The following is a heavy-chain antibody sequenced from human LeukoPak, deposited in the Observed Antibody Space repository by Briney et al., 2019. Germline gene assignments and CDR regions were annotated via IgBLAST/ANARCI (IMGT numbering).Heavy chain of an antibody. D-gene: IGHD2-2*01. CDR1: GGSISSYY. CDR2: IYYSGST. J-gene: IGHJ3*02. Sequence: SQTLSLTCTVSGGSISSYYWSWIRQPPGKGLEWIGYIYYSGSTNYNPSLKSRVTISVDTSKNQFSLKLSSVTAADTAVYYCARDQYCSSTSCYPLDIWGQGTMVTVSS. V-gene: IGHV4-59*01. CDR3: ARDQYCSSTSCYPLDI.